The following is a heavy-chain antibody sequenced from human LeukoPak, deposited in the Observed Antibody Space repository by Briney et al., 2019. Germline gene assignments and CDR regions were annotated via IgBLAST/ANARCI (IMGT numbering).Heavy chain of an antibody. J-gene: IGHJ3*01. D-gene: IGHD3-10*01. CDR3: ARGAYYYNSGDAFDV. CDR1: GFTFDDYG. Sequence: PGGSLRLSCAASGFTFDDYGMSWVRQAPGKGLEWVANTKQDGSEKYYVDSVKGRFTISRDNARNSLYLQMNSLRVEDTAVYYCARGAYYYNSGDAFDVWGQGTMVTVSS. CDR2: TKQDGSEK. V-gene: IGHV3-7*01.